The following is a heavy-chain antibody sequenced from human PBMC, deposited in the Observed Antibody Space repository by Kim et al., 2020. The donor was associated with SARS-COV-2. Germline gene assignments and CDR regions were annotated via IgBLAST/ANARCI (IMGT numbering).Heavy chain of an antibody. CDR3: ASTYYDILTGYYAFDY. Sequence: SVKGRFTISRDNSTNTLYLQMHSLRAEDTAVYYCASTYYDILTGYYAFDYWGQGTLVTVSS. D-gene: IGHD3-9*01. J-gene: IGHJ4*02. V-gene: IGHV3-23*03.